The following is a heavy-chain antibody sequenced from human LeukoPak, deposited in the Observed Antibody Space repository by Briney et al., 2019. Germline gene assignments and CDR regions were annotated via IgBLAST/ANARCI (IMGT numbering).Heavy chain of an antibody. CDR1: GFTFSSYS. CDR3: ARGIAVAELDC. CDR2: ISSSSSYI. D-gene: IGHD6-19*01. V-gene: IGHV3-21*01. Sequence: GGSLRLSCAASGFTFSSYSMNWVRQAPGKGLEWVSSISSSSSYIYYADPVKGRFTISRDNAKNSLYLQMNSLRAEDTAVYYCARGIAVAELDCWGQGTLVTVSS. J-gene: IGHJ4*02.